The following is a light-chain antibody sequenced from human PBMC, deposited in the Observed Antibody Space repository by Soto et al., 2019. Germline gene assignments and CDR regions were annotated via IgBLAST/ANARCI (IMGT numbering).Light chain of an antibody. CDR1: SGYSSYA. CDR2: LNSDGSH. J-gene: IGLJ2*01. CDR3: QTWGTGIRV. Sequence: QLVLTQSPSASASLGASVNFTCTLSSGYSSYAIAWHQQQPEKGPRYLMKLNSDGSHSKGDDIPDRFSGSSSGAERYLTISSLQSEDEADYYCQTWGTGIRVFGGGTQLTVL. V-gene: IGLV4-69*01.